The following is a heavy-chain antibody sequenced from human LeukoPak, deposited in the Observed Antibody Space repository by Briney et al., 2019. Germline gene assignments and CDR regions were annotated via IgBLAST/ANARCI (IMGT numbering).Heavy chain of an antibody. CDR1: GGAISPHY. CDR3: TREVSTVTFDY. J-gene: IGHJ4*02. D-gene: IGHD4-17*01. CDR2: VYYNGLT. V-gene: IGHV4-59*11. Sequence: TSETLSLTCTVSGGAISPHYWTWIRQTPGKGLEWIGYVYYNGLTSYNASLRSRLILSVDTARNQVSLKLTSVTAADTAVYYCTREVSTVTFDYWGQGTLATVSS.